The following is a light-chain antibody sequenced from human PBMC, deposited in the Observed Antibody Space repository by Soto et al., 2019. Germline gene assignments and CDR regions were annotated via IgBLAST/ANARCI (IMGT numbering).Light chain of an antibody. CDR1: QSVSSSY. CDR3: QQYGRSPRYT. CDR2: GAS. Sequence: EIVLTQSPGTLSLSPGERATLSCRASQSVSSSYLAWYQQKPGQAPRLLIYGASSRATGIPDRFSGSGSGTDFTLTISRLEPEDFAVYYCQQYGRSPRYTFGQGIKLEIK. V-gene: IGKV3-20*01. J-gene: IGKJ2*01.